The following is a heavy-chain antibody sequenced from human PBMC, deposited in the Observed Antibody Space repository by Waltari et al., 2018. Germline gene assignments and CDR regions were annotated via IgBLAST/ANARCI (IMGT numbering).Heavy chain of an antibody. CDR3: AKSSLIAVAGTNWFDP. CDR2: IRYDGSNK. J-gene: IGHJ5*02. Sequence: QVQLVESGGGVVQPGGSLRLSCAASGFTFSSYGMHWVRPAPGKGLEWVAFIRYDGSNKYYADSVKGRFTISRDNSKNTLYLQMNSLRAEDTAVYYCAKSSLIAVAGTNWFDPWGQGTLVTVSS. V-gene: IGHV3-30*02. CDR1: GFTFSSYG. D-gene: IGHD6-19*01.